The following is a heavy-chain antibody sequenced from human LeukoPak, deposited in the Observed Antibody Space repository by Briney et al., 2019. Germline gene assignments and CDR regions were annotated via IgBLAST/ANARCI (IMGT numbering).Heavy chain of an antibody. Sequence: SETLSLTCTVSGGSISSGGYSWSWIRQPPGKGLEWIGYIYHSGSTYYNPSLKSRVTISVDRSKNQFSLKLSSVTAADTAVYYCARACQKLGARDAFDIWGQGTMATVSS. D-gene: IGHD3-16*01. J-gene: IGHJ3*02. CDR2: IYHSGST. V-gene: IGHV4-30-2*01. CDR3: ARACQKLGARDAFDI. CDR1: GGSISSGGYS.